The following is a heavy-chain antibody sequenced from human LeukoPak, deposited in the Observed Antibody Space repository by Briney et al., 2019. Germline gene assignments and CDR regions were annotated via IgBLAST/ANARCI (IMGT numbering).Heavy chain of an antibody. CDR3: AKDYCSSTSCYDALANWFDP. J-gene: IGHJ5*02. D-gene: IGHD2-2*01. CDR1: GFTFSSYA. Sequence: GRSLRLSCAASGFTFSSYAMHWVRQAPGKGLEWVSAISGSGDSTFYADSVKGRFTISRDNSKNTLYLQMNSLRAEDTAIYYCAKDYCSSTSCYDALANWFDPWGQGTLVIVSS. CDR2: ISGSGDST. V-gene: IGHV3-23*01.